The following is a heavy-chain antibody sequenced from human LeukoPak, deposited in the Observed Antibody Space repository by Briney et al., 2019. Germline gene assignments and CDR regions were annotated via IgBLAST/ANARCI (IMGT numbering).Heavy chain of an antibody. CDR2: ISSSSYI. CDR3: ARDDYSNPLSY. D-gene: IGHD4-11*01. J-gene: IGHJ4*02. Sequence: GGSLRLSCAASGFTFSSYSMNWVRQAPGKGLEWVSSISSSSYIYYADSVKGRFTTSRDNAKNSLYLQMNSLRAEDTAVYYCARDDYSNPLSYWGQGTLVTVSS. V-gene: IGHV3-21*01. CDR1: GFTFSSYS.